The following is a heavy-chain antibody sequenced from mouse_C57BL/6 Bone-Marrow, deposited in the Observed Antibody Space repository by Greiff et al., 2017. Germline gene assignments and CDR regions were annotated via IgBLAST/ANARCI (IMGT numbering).Heavy chain of an antibody. V-gene: IGHV1-63*01. Sequence: VQLQQSGAELVRPGTSVKMSCKASGYTFTNYWIGWAKQRPGHGLEWIGDIYPGGGYTNYNEKFKGKATLTAAKSSSTAYMQFSSLTSEDSAIYYCARTGYGSSHYAMDYWGQGTSVTVSS. CDR1: GYTFTNYW. J-gene: IGHJ4*01. CDR3: ARTGYGSSHYAMDY. D-gene: IGHD1-1*01. CDR2: IYPGGGYT.